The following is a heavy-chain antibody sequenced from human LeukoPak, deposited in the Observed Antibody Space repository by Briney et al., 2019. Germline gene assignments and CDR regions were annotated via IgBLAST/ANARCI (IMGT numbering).Heavy chain of an antibody. V-gene: IGHV3-7*01. D-gene: IGHD7-27*01. CDR3: TVGNWGLDY. Sequence: PGGSLRLSCAASGFTFSSYSMSWVRQAPGKGLEWVANIWHDGSAKYYVDSVKGRFTISRDNAQRSLYLQMNGLRVEDTAVYYCTVGNWGLDYWGQGTLVTVSS. J-gene: IGHJ4*02. CDR1: GFTFSSYS. CDR2: IWHDGSAK.